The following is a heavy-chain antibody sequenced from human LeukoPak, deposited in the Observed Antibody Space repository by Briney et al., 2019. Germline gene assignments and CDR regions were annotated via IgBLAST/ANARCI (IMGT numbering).Heavy chain of an antibody. CDR2: IYPGGSDV. V-gene: IGHV5-51*01. D-gene: IGHD1-14*01. Sequence: GESLKISCKSSGYTFTNFWIAWVRQMPGKGLELMGIIYPGGSDVRYSPSFQGQVTISADKSTSTAYLQWGSLKASDTAMYYCARRGDATTLNKSFGVWGLGTMVTVSS. CDR1: GYTFTNFW. CDR3: ARRGDATTLNKSFGV. J-gene: IGHJ3*01.